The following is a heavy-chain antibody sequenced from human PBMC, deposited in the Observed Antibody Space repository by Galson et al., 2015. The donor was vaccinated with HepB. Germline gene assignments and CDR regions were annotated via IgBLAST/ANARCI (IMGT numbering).Heavy chain of an antibody. Sequence: SLRLSCAASGFTFSSYGMHWVRQAPGKGLEWVAVIWYDGSNKYYADSVKGRFTISRDNSKNTLYLQMNSLRAEDTAVYYCARDVWFGERLGYYFDYWGQGTLVTVSS. CDR1: GFTFSSYG. V-gene: IGHV3-33*01. D-gene: IGHD3-10*01. CDR2: IWYDGSNK. CDR3: ARDVWFGERLGYYFDY. J-gene: IGHJ4*02.